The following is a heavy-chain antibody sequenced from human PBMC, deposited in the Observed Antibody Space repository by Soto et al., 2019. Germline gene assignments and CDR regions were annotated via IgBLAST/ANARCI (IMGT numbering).Heavy chain of an antibody. V-gene: IGHV3-23*01. CDR2: ISGSGGST. CDR1: GFTFSSYA. Sequence: GGSLRLSCAASGFTFSSYAMSWVRQAPGKGLEWVSAISGSGGSTYYADSVKGRFTISRDNSKNTLYLQMNSLRAEDTAVYYCAKVPGIAAAAAGSAFDIWGQGTMVTVSS. J-gene: IGHJ3*02. CDR3: AKVPGIAAAAAGSAFDI. D-gene: IGHD6-13*01.